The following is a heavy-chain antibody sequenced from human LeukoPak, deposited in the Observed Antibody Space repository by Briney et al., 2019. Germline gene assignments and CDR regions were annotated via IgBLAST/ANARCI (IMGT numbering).Heavy chain of an antibody. V-gene: IGHV4-39*07. CDR1: GGSISSNSYY. CDR3: ARGRGYSGYTYEY. Sequence: SETLSLTCTVSGGSISSNSYYWGWIRQPPGKGLECIGSIYYSGNTYYNPSLKSRVSVSVDTSKNQFSLKLTSVTAADTAVYYCARGRGYSGYTYEYWGPGTTGTVSS. CDR2: IYYSGNT. D-gene: IGHD5-12*01. J-gene: IGHJ4*02.